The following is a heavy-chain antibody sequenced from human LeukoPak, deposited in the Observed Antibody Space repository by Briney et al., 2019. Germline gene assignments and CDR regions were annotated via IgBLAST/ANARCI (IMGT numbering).Heavy chain of an antibody. V-gene: IGHV3-23*01. CDR3: GSGSYYPPDY. CDR2: ISGSGGST. D-gene: IGHD3-10*01. CDR1: GFTFSSYA. J-gene: IGHJ4*02. Sequence: GGSLRLSCAASGFTFSSYAMSWVREAPGKGLGWGSNISGSGGSTYYAGSVKGRFTISRDNSKNTLYLQMNSLGAEDTAVYYCGSGSYYPPDYWGQGTLVTVSS.